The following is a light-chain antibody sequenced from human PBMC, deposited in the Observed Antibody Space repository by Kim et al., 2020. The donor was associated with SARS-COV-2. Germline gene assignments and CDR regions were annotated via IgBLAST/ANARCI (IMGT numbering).Light chain of an antibody. V-gene: IGKV3-20*01. CDR2: GAS. Sequence: SPGERATRACRASQSVSSSYLAWYQQKPGQAPRLLIYGASSRATGIPDRVSGSGSGTDFTLTISRLEPEDFAVYYCQQYGSSPWTFGQGTKVDIK. CDR3: QQYGSSPWT. CDR1: QSVSSSY. J-gene: IGKJ1*01.